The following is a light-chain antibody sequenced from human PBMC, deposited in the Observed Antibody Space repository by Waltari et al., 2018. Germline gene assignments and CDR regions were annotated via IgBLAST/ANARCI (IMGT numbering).Light chain of an antibody. CDR3: SSYTSSSTSVV. CDR1: SSDVGGYNS. Sequence: QSALTQPAPVSGSPGQSITISCTGTSSDVGGYNSFSWYQQHQGKAPKLMIYDVSKRPSGVSNRFSGSKSGNTASLTISGLQAEDEADYYCSSYTSSSTSVVFGGGTKLTVL. J-gene: IGLJ2*01. CDR2: DVS. V-gene: IGLV2-14*01.